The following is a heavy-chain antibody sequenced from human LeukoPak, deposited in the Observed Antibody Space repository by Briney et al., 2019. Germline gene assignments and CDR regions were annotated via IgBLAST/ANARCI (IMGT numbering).Heavy chain of an antibody. D-gene: IGHD2-2*01. CDR1: GFSFSEYW. Sequence: GGSLRLSCAASGFSFSEYWMSWVRQAPGKGLEWVSSISSSSSYIYYADSVKGRFTIPRDNAKNSLYLEMNSLRAGDTAVYYCARGYCSSTSCYGYYYYGMDVWGQGTTVTVSS. J-gene: IGHJ6*02. CDR3: ARGYCSSTSCYGYYYYGMDV. V-gene: IGHV3-21*01. CDR2: ISSSSSYI.